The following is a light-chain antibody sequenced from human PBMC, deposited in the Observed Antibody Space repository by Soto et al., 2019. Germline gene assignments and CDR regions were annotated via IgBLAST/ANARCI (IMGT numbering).Light chain of an antibody. J-gene: IGLJ2*01. CDR1: SSDVGAYNF. CDR3: SSQTGSATVL. Sequence: QSALTQPASVSGSPGQSITISCTGTSSDVGAYNFVSWYQQFPGKAPKLMIYEVSNRPSGVSDRFSGSKSGNTASLIISGLRPEDEADYYCSSQTGSATVLFGGGTKLTVL. V-gene: IGLV2-14*01. CDR2: EVS.